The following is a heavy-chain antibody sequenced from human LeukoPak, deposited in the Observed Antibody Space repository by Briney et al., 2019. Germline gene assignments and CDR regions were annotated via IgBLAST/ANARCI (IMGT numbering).Heavy chain of an antibody. V-gene: IGHV1-24*01. J-gene: IGHJ4*02. CDR3: ATGPTRPEPDTSPGLLDF. Sequence: ASEKVSCKVSGYSLTELSTHWVRQAPGKGLGWMGGVDPESGAAMYAQKLQGRVTMTEDTSTDTAYMELNSLTSDDTAVYYCATGPTRPEPDTSPGLLDFWGQGTLVTVSS. CDR2: VDPESGAA. D-gene: IGHD5-18*01. CDR1: GYSLTELS.